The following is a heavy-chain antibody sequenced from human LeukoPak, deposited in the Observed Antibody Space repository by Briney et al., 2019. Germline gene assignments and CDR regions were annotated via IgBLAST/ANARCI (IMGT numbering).Heavy chain of an antibody. D-gene: IGHD3-3*01. J-gene: IGHJ5*02. CDR3: ARGLTRITIFGVVTPLNWFDP. CDR1: GYTFTIYD. CDR2: MNTNSGKT. V-gene: IGHV1-8*01. Sequence: ASVTVSFKASGYTFTIYDINWVRQAPGEGLEWMGWMNTNSGKTGYSQKFQGRVIMTRNTSISTAYMELSRLRSEDTAVYYCARGLTRITIFGVVTPLNWFDPWGEGTLVTVSS.